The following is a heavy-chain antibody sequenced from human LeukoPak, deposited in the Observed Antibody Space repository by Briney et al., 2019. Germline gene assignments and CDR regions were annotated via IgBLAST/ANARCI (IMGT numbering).Heavy chain of an antibody. V-gene: IGHV3-23*01. CDR2: SSGSGGGT. D-gene: IGHD3-10*01. CDR3: AKSEVPGPPGYMDV. Sequence: GGSLRLSCAASGFTFSSSAMNWVRQAPGKGLEWVSASSGSGGGTYYGDSVKGRFTISRYNSKNTLYLQMNSLRAEDTALYYYAKSEVPGPPGYMDVWGKGTTVTVSS. J-gene: IGHJ6*03. CDR1: GFTFSSSA.